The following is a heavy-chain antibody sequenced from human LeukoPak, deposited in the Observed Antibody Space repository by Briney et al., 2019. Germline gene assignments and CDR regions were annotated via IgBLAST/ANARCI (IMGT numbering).Heavy chain of an antibody. CDR3: ARTDPRPAIDWYFDL. D-gene: IGHD2-2*01. CDR1: GFTVSSNY. CDR2: IYSGGST. Sequence: GGSLRLSCEASGFTVSSNYMSWVRQAPGKGLEWVPVIYSGGSTYYADSVKGRFTISRDNSKNTLYLQMNSLRAEDTAVYYCARTDPRPAIDWYFDLWGRGTLVTVSS. V-gene: IGHV3-53*01. J-gene: IGHJ2*01.